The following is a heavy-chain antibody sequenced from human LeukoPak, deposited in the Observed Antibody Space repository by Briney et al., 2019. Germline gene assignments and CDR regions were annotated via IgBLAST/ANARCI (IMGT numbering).Heavy chain of an antibody. D-gene: IGHD4-17*01. Sequence: PSETLSLTCDVSGVSFSTYYWSWIRQSPEKGLEWIGEVNHSGYTNYNPSPKGRVTISVDPSKSQFSLKLSSVTAADTAVYYCARQLYGSDYWGQGTLVSVSS. CDR1: GVSFSTYY. CDR3: ARQLYGSDY. CDR2: VNHSGYT. J-gene: IGHJ4*02. V-gene: IGHV4-34*01.